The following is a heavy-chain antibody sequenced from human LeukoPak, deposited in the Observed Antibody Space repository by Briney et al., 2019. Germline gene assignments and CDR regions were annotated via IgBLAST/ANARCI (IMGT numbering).Heavy chain of an antibody. CDR2: IYYSGST. V-gene: IGHV4-39*07. J-gene: IGHJ4*02. CDR1: GGSISSSSHY. CDR3: ARDQATYYYDSSGWGNFDY. Sequence: SETLSLTCAVSGGSISSSSHYWGWIRQPPGKGLEWIGSIYYSGSTYYNPSLKSRVTISVDTSKNKFSLKLSSVTAADTAVYYCARDQATYYYDSSGWGNFDYWGQGTLVTVSS. D-gene: IGHD3-22*01.